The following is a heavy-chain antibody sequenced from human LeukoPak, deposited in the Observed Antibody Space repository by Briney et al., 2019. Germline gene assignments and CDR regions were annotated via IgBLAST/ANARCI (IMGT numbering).Heavy chain of an antibody. CDR3: ARDGGSGIDY. J-gene: IGHJ4*02. V-gene: IGHV3-33*01. CDR2: IWYDGSKK. CDR1: GFSLTTYG. Sequence: GGSLRLSCAASGFSLTTYGTHWLRQAPGKGLEWVAVIWYDGSKKFYGDSVKGRFTVSRDTSENTMYLQMNALRAEDTAVYYCARDGGSGIDYWGQGTLVTVYS. D-gene: IGHD3-10*01.